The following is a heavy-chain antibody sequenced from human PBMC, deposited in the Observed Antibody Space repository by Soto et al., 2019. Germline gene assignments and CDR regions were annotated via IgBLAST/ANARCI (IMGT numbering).Heavy chain of an antibody. CDR2: INRNGGST. Sequence: PGGSLRLSCAASGFTFSSYAMHWVRQAPGKGLEYVSTINRNGGSTYYANSVKGRFTISRDNSKNTLYLQMGSLRAEDMAVYYCARGGSDYYIDYSGQGTLVTVST. V-gene: IGHV3-64*01. D-gene: IGHD2-21*02. CDR3: ARGGSDYYIDY. CDR1: GFTFSSYA. J-gene: IGHJ4*02.